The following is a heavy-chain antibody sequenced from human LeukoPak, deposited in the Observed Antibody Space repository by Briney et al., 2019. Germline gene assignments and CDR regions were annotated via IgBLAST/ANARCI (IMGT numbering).Heavy chain of an antibody. V-gene: IGHV4-61*02. D-gene: IGHD3-22*01. CDR3: ARDRVQYDKPFDY. CDR2: ISSSGST. CDR1: GDSISSGDYY. Sequence: SETLSLTCTVSGDSISSGDYYWSWIRQPAGKGLEWIGRISSSGSTNYNPSLKSRVTISVDTSKNQFSLKLSSVTAADTAVYYCARDRVQYDKPFDYWGQGTLVTVSS. J-gene: IGHJ4*02.